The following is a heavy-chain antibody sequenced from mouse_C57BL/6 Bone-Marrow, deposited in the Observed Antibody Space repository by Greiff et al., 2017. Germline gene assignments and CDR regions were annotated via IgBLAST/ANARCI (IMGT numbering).Heavy chain of an antibody. CDR1: GFNIKDDY. V-gene: IGHV14-4*01. CDR2: IDPENGDT. CDR3: TTAFYDDDHWAFAY. J-gene: IGHJ3*01. Sequence: VQLQQSGAELVRPGASVKLSCTASGFNIKDDYMHWVKQRPEQGLEWIGWIDPENGDTAYAPQFQGKATITADTSSNTAYLQLSSLTTEDTAVYYCTTAFYDDDHWAFAYWGQGTLVTVSA. D-gene: IGHD2-4*01.